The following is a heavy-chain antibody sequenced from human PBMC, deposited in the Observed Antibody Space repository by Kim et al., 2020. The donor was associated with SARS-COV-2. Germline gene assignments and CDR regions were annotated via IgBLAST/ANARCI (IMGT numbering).Heavy chain of an antibody. CDR1: GVSISSGGSY. CDR2: VYYSGST. D-gene: IGHD3-3*01. V-gene: IGHV4-39*01. CDR3: ARLGDKLRFVDWLFDY. Sequence: SETLSLTCTVSGVSISSGGSYWAWVRQPPGKGLEWVGSVYYSGSTYYSPSLKSRVTISADTSKNQFSLRLRSVTAADTAMYYCARLGDKLRFVDWLFDYWGPGTLATVSS. J-gene: IGHJ4*02.